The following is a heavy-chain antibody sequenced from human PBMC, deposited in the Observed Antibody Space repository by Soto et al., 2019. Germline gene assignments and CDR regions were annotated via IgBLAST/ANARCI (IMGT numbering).Heavy chain of an antibody. Sequence: QVQLVQSGAEVKKPGASVKVSCKASGYTFTSYGISWVRQAPGQGLEWMGWISAYTGNTNYAQKLQGRVTMTTDTSTSTAYMELRSLRSDDTAVYYCAIDRQYGRDYYHGMDVWGQGTTVTVSS. V-gene: IGHV1-18*01. CDR3: AIDRQYGRDYYHGMDV. CDR1: GYTFTSYG. D-gene: IGHD1-26*01. J-gene: IGHJ6*02. CDR2: ISAYTGNT.